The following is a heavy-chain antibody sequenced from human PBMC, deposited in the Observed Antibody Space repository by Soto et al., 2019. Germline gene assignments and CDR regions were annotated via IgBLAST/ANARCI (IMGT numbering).Heavy chain of an antibody. CDR2: INTAGSTK. CDR1: GFTFSNFE. D-gene: IGHD2-2*01. V-gene: IGHV3-48*03. CDR3: ARAECSTPNCLTAYYSYGLDV. Sequence: GGSLRLSCAASGFTFSNFEMHWVRHAPGKGLEWVSYINTAGSTKYYAESVKGRFTISRDNARNPLFLQMNSLRAEDTAVYYCARAECSTPNCLTAYYSYGLDVWGQGTTVTVSS. J-gene: IGHJ6*02.